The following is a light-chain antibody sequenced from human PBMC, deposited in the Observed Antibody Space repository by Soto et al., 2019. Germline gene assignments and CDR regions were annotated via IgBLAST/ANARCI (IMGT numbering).Light chain of an antibody. Sequence: DIQMTQSPSSQSASVGDRVTITCRASQSINSYLNWYQQKQGKDPKLLLYAASSLQSGVPSRFSGSGSETDFTLTTTSLQPDDFATYYYQQSFSTPRTFGQGTRVEI. V-gene: IGKV1-39*01. CDR2: AAS. J-gene: IGKJ1*01. CDR1: QSINSY. CDR3: QQSFSTPRT.